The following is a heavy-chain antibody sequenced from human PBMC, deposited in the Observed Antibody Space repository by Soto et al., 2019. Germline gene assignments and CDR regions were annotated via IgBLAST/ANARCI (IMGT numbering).Heavy chain of an antibody. Sequence: ASVKVSCKASGYTFTGYYMHWVRQAPGQGLEWMGWINPNSGVTNYAQKFQGWVTMTEDTSTDTAYMELSSLRSEDTAVYYCATASGTTGRGYYWGQGTLVTVSS. J-gene: IGHJ4*02. CDR1: GYTFTGYY. CDR2: INPNSGVT. D-gene: IGHD1-1*01. V-gene: IGHV1-2*04. CDR3: ATASGTTGRGYY.